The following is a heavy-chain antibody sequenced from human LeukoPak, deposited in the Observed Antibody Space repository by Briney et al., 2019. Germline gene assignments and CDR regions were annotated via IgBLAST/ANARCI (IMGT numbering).Heavy chain of an antibody. V-gene: IGHV3-21*01. CDR1: GFTFGSYS. Sequence: PGGSLRLSCAASGFTFGSYSMSWVRQAPGKGLEWVSSISGSSGYIYYADSVKGRFTISRDNAKNSVYMQMKSLRAEDTAVYFCGRDSGTVAPAAPDYWGQGTLVTVSS. D-gene: IGHD2-2*01. J-gene: IGHJ4*02. CDR3: GRDSGTVAPAAPDY. CDR2: ISGSSGYI.